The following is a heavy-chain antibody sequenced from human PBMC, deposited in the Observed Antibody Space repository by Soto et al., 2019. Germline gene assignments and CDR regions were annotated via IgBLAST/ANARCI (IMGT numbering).Heavy chain of an antibody. Sequence: QVQLVQSGAEVKKPGSSVKVSCKASGGTFSSYAISWVRQAPGQGLEWMGGIIPIFGTANYAQKFQGRVTITADESTSTAYMELSRLRSEDTAVYYWAGASRIVVVPPPDYYFDYWGQGTLVTVSS. CDR2: IIPIFGTA. CDR3: AGASRIVVVPPPDYYFDY. V-gene: IGHV1-69*01. J-gene: IGHJ4*02. CDR1: GGTFSSYA. D-gene: IGHD2-21*01.